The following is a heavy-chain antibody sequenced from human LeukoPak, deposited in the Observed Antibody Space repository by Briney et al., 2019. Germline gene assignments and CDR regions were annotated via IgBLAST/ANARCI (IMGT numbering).Heavy chain of an antibody. J-gene: IGHJ4*02. D-gene: IGHD6-13*01. CDR1: GASISSYY. CDR3: ARDGVENSSWYPLDS. CDR2: IYTSGST. V-gene: IGHV4-4*07. Sequence: SETLSLTCTVSGASISSYYWSWVPQPAGEGLEWIGRIYTSGSTNYKPSLKSRVTMSVDTSKNQFSLKLTSVTAADTAVYYCARDGVENSSWYPLDSWGPGTLVTVSS.